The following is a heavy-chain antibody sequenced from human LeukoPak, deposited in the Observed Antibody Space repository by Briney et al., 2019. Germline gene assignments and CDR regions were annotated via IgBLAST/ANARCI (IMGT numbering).Heavy chain of an antibody. D-gene: IGHD2-2*01. CDR2: ISGSGTPT. CDR3: ARGYTEEDQFDY. Sequence: PGGSLRLSCAASGFTFSSYAMSWVRQAPDKGLEWVSAISGSGTPTYSADSVKGRFTISRDNSKNTLYLQMNSLRAEDTAVYYCARGYTEEDQFDYWGQGTLVTVSS. V-gene: IGHV3-23*01. CDR1: GFTFSSYA. J-gene: IGHJ4*02.